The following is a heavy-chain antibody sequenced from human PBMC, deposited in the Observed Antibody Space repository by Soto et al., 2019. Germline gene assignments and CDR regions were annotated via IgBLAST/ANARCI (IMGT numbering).Heavy chain of an antibody. CDR2: INPHGGST. CDR3: ARSSGGNFGIIIEGTNWFAP. D-gene: IGHD1-26*01. Sequence: SAKVTWKARRDSLTSYYMNWVRQENGQGLEFMGVINPHGGSTAYAQKFKGRVTLTRDTSASTVYMEVSSLTSEDTAMYYCARSSGGNFGIIIEGTNWFAPWGQGTLVTLSS. J-gene: IGHJ5*02. V-gene: IGHV1-46*01. CDR1: RDSLTSYY.